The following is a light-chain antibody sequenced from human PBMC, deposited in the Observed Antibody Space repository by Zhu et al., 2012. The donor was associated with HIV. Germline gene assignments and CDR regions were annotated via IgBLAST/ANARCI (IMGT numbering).Light chain of an antibody. CDR2: DTS. V-gene: IGKV1-9*01. J-gene: IGKJ2*01. CDR3: QQYNSYLT. Sequence: QLTQSPAFLSASVGDRVTITCRASESIGRYLAWYQQKPGTAPKLLIYDTSTLQSGVPSTFSGSGSGTEFTLTISSLQPEDFATYYCQQYNSYLTFGQGTKLEIK. CDR1: ESIGRY.